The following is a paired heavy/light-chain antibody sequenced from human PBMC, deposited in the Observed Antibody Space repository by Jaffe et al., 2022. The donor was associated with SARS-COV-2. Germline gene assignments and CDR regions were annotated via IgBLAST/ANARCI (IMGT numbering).Heavy chain of an antibody. CDR2: INPGDGGT. CDR3: ARQTGGLTLFGVVTAGGYFEY. Sequence: QVQLVQSEAEVKKPGASVRITCKASGYRFTSQYFHWVRQAPGQGLEWMGVINPGDGGTNYAQMFQGRVTVTRDASTNTVHMELSNLRSEDTAVYYCARQTGGLTLFGVVTAGGYFEYWGQGTLVIVSS. J-gene: IGHJ4*02. D-gene: IGHD3-3*01. V-gene: IGHV1-46*01. CDR1: GYRFTSQY.
Light chain of an antibody. CDR3: QQRNFWPPA. CDR1: ESVSSY. CDR2: DAS. Sequence: EIVLTQSPATLSLSPGERATLSCRASESVSSYLAWYQQKPGQAPRLVIYDASNRATGIPARFSGSGSGTDFTLTISSIEPEDFALYYCQQRNFWPPAFGPGTKLDIK. V-gene: IGKV3-11*01. J-gene: IGKJ3*01.